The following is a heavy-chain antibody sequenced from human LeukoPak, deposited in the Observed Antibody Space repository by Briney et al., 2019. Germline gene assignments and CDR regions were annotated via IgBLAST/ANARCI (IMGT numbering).Heavy chain of an antibody. V-gene: IGHV4-59*01. Sequence: SETLSLTCTVSGGSISSYYWSWIRQPPGKGLEWIGYIYYSGSTNYNPSLKSRVTISVDTSKNQISLKLSSVTAADTAVYYCARDLGVAGNQFDYWGQGTLVTVSS. J-gene: IGHJ4*02. CDR2: IYYSGST. CDR1: GGSISSYY. CDR3: ARDLGVAGNQFDY. D-gene: IGHD3-3*01.